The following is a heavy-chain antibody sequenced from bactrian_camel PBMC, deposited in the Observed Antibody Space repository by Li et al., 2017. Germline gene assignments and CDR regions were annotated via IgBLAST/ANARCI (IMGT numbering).Heavy chain of an antibody. D-gene: IGHD1*01. J-gene: IGHJ4*01. Sequence: VQLVESGGGSVQAGGSLRLSCAASAYTGGPFYMAYFRQAPGKEREGVATITTGTGNTDYADSVKGRFTISQDGAENTVYLQMNNLKPEDTAVYYCAADILYLASPGSLCTFRKLLEYMFMGQGTQVTVS. CDR2: ITTGTGNT. V-gene: IGHV3S40*01. CDR1: AYTGGPFY.